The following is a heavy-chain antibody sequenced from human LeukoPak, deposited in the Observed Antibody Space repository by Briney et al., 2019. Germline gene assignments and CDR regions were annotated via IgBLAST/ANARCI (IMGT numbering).Heavy chain of an antibody. V-gene: IGHV3-23*01. J-gene: IGHJ4*02. Sequence: GGSLRLSCAASGFTFSNYAMSWVRQAPGKRLDWVSGTSGSGGATYYADSVKGRFTVSRDDPHNPLYLQMNSVRAEDTAVYFCARGGVDHYGSGTYYLMYYFDHWGQGALVTVSS. CDR1: GFTFSNYA. D-gene: IGHD3-10*01. CDR3: ARGGVDHYGSGTYYLMYYFDH. CDR2: TSGSGGAT.